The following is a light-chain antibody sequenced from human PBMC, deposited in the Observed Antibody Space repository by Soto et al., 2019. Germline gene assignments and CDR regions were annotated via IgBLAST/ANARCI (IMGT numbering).Light chain of an antibody. Sequence: EIVLTQSPGTLSLSPGERATLSCRASQSVSSSYLAWYQQKPGQAPRLLIYGASSRATGIPDRFSGSGSGTAFTLTISRREPEDFAVYYCQQYGRSPYTFGQGTKLEIK. CDR3: QQYGRSPYT. CDR1: QSVSSSY. V-gene: IGKV3-20*01. CDR2: GAS. J-gene: IGKJ2*01.